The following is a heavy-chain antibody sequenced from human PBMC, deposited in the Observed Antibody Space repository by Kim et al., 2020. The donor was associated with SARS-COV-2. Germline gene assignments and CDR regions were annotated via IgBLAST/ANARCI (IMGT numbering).Heavy chain of an antibody. CDR1: GFTFRDYE. CDR2: ISSDGNTI. D-gene: IGHD3-16*01. CDR3: ARVYWDDVRGSLQIKYYGMDV. V-gene: IGHV3-48*03. J-gene: IGHJ6*02. Sequence: GGSLRLSCAASGFTFRDYEINWVRQAPGKGLEWVSYISSDGNTIYHADSVKGRFTISRDNDKNSLYLQMNSLRAEDTAVYYCARVYWDDVRGSLQIKYYGMDVWGQGTTVTVSS.